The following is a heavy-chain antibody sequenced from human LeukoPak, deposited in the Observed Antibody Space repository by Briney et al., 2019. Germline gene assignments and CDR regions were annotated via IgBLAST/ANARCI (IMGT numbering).Heavy chain of an antibody. CDR1: GGSISSGSYY. Sequence: PSETLSLTCTVSGGSISSGSYYWSWIRQPAGKGLEWIGRIYTSGSTNYNPSLKSRVTISVDTSKNPFSLKLSSVTAADTAVYYCARGRFVVVPAATDAGNWFDPWGQGTLVTVSS. V-gene: IGHV4-61*02. CDR3: ARGRFVVVPAATDAGNWFDP. J-gene: IGHJ5*02. CDR2: IYTSGST. D-gene: IGHD2-2*01.